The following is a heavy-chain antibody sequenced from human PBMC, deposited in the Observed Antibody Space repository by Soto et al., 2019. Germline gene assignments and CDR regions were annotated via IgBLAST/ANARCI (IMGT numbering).Heavy chain of an antibody. V-gene: IGHV3-23*01. D-gene: IGHD6-13*01. CDR1: GFTFSSYA. J-gene: IGHJ1*01. CDR2: ISGGGSTT. CDR3: ARDQAAGGTISRYFQD. Sequence: GGSLRLSCEASGFTFSSYAMSWVRQAPGKGLEWVSGISGGGSTTYYADSVKGHFTISRDNSKNTLYLQVNSLRAEDTAVYYCARDQAAGGTISRYFQDWGQGTLVTVSS.